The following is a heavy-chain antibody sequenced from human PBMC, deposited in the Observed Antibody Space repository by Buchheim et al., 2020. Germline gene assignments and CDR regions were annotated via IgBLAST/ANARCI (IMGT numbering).Heavy chain of an antibody. CDR1: GFTFSSYW. J-gene: IGHJ4*02. V-gene: IGHV3-7*01. CDR2: IKQDGSEK. D-gene: IGHD3-9*01. CDR3: ARGMYYDILTVYYNCDRNFDY. Sequence: EVQLVESGGGLVQPGGSLRLSCAASGFTFSSYWMSWVRQAPGKGLEWVANIKQDGSEKYYVDSVKGRFTISRDNAKNSLYLQMNSLRAEDTAVYYCARGMYYDILTVYYNCDRNFDYWGQGTL.